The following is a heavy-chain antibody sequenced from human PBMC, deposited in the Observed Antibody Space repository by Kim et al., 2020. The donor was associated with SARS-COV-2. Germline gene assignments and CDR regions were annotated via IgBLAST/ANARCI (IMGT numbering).Heavy chain of an antibody. V-gene: IGHV3-66*01. D-gene: IGHD3-10*01. CDR1: GFTVSSNY. J-gene: IGHJ6*03. CDR3: ARDQVGPYYYYMDV. CDR2: IYSGGST. Sequence: GGSLRLSCAASGFTVSSNYMSWVRQAPGKGLEWVSVIYSGGSTYYADSVKGRFTISRDNSKNTLYLQMNSLRAEDTAVYYCARDQVGPYYYYMDVWGKGTTVTVSS.